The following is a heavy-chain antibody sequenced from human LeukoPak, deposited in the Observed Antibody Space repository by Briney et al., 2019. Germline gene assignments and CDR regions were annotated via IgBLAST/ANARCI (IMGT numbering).Heavy chain of an antibody. CDR1: GFTFSSYR. Sequence: GGSLRLSCAASGFTFSSYRMHWVRQAPGKGLVWVSRINSDGNITTYADSVKGRFTISRDNAKNTLYLQMNSLRAEDTAVYYCVREYTSSSGRAFDYWGQGTLVTVSS. CDR3: VREYTSSSGRAFDY. V-gene: IGHV3-74*01. D-gene: IGHD6-6*01. J-gene: IGHJ4*02. CDR2: INSDGNIT.